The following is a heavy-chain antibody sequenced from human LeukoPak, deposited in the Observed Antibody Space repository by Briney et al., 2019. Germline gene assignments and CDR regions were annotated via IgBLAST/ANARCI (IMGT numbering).Heavy chain of an antibody. V-gene: IGHV4-39*01. J-gene: IGHJ4*02. CDR2: VYHSGST. D-gene: IGHD1-26*01. CDR3: ARQRAGGTWAFDY. CDR1: RGSISSRRDY. Sequence: SETLSLTCTVSRGSISSRRDYWWAWIRQPPGQGLEWIGSVYHSGSTYSNPSLKSRLTISVDTSKDQFSLNLTSVTAADTAVYYCARQRAGGTWAFDYWGQGTLLTVSS.